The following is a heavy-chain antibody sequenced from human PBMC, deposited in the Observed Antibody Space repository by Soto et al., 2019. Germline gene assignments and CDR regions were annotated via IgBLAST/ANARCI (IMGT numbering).Heavy chain of an antibody. CDR3: AKDIVVVVAATPGTGGSLDY. V-gene: IGHV3-30*18. CDR1: GFTFSSYG. CDR2: ISYDGSNK. D-gene: IGHD2-15*01. Sequence: PGGSLRLSCAASGFTFSSYGMHWVRQAPGKGLEWVAVISYDGSNKYYADSVKGRFTISRDNSKNTLYLQMNSLRAEDTAVYYCAKDIVVVVAATPGTGGSLDYWGQGTLVTVSS. J-gene: IGHJ4*02.